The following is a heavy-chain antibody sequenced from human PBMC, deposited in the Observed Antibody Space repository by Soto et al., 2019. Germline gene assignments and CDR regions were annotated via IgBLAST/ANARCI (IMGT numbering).Heavy chain of an antibody. V-gene: IGHV1-18*01. J-gene: IGHJ4*02. CDR3: VRDRLTVTGTKCFDY. D-gene: IGHD4-17*01. Sequence: QVQLVQSGAEVKKPGASVKVSCKPSGYSYTTFGISWVRQAPGQGLEWMGWMNSNSGKTDYAQKFQGRVTMNTDTFTRTAYMDLRSLTSDDTAVYFCVRDRLTVTGTKCFDYWGQGTLVTVSS. CDR1: GYSYTTFG. CDR2: MNSNSGKT.